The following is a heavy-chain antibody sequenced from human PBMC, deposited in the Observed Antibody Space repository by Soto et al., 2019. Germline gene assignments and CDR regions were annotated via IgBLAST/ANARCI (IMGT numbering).Heavy chain of an antibody. CDR2: IYWDDDK. V-gene: IGHV2-5*02. J-gene: IGHJ6*02. Sequence: GLDLEWLALIYWDDDKRYSPSLKSRLTITKDTSKNQVVLTMTNMDPVDTATYYCAHSAHGYYGMDVWGQGTTVTVSS. CDR3: AHSAHGYYGMDV.